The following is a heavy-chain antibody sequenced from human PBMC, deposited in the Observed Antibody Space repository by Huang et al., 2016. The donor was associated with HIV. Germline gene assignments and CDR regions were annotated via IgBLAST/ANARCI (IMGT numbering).Heavy chain of an antibody. CDR1: GFSFRNYA. V-gene: IGHV3-30-3*01. CDR2: ISNDGTTT. CDR3: TREYTVAGAFDI. J-gene: IGHJ3*02. D-gene: IGHD5-12*01. Sequence: QGQFVESGGGVVRPGRSLSLSCAASGFSFRNYAMHWVRQAPGKRLEWVTFISNDGTTTYYANSVKGRFTISRDNFKNTLYLQMNRLRGDDTAVYYCTREYTVAGAFDIWGQGTMVTVSS.